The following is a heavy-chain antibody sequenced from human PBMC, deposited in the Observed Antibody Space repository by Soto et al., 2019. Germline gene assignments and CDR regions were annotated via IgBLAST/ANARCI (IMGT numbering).Heavy chain of an antibody. CDR3: AANPARIAAGGYY. J-gene: IGHJ4*02. CDR2: IYSGGST. CDR1: GFTVSSNY. D-gene: IGHD6-13*01. V-gene: IGHV3-66*01. Sequence: EVQVVESGGGLVQPGGSLRLSCAASGFTVSSNYMSWVRQPPGKGLGWVSVIYSGGSTYYSDSVKGSFTISRDNSKNTPYLQMNSLRTEDTAAYYCAANPARIAAGGYYWGQGTLVTVSS.